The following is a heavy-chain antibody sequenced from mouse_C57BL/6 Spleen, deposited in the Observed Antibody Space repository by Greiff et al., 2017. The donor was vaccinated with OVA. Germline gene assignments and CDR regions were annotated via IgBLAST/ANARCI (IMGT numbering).Heavy chain of an antibody. J-gene: IGHJ3*01. CDR2: ISDGGSYT. CDR1: GFTFSSYA. V-gene: IGHV5-4*01. CDR3: ARDGYDPAWFAY. D-gene: IGHD2-2*01. Sequence: EVQRVESGGGLVKPGGSLKLSCAASGFTFSSYAMSWVRQTPEKRLEWVATISDGGSYTYYPDNVKGRFTISRDNAKNNLYLQMSHLKSEDTAMYYCARDGYDPAWFAYWGQGTLVTVSA.